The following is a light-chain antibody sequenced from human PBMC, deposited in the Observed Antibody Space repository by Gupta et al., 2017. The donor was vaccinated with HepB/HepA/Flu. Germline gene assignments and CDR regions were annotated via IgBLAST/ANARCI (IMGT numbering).Light chain of an antibody. CDR2: AAS. J-gene: IGKJ4*01. CDR1: QPIINF. CDR3: HQANSFPRT. Sequence: DIQMTQSPSSVSVSVGDRVTNTCRASQPIINFLAWYQLKPGKAPKLLIYAASSLQSGVPSRFSGSGSGTNFTLTINSLQLGDVATYYCHQANSFPRTFGGGTRVEI. V-gene: IGKV1-12*01.